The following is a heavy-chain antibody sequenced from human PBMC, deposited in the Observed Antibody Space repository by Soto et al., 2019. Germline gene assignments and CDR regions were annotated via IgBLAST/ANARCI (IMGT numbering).Heavy chain of an antibody. Sequence: EVQLLESGGGLVQPGGSLRLSCAASGFTFSSYAMSWVRQAPGKGLEWVSAISGSGGSTYYADSVKGRFTISRDNSKNTVYLQMDGVGAEDGAVCYCAKGGRTTGNPTLYGVDVWGQGTAVTVSS. V-gene: IGHV3-23*01. CDR3: AKGGRTTGNPTLYGVDV. CDR1: GFTFSSYA. D-gene: IGHD4-17*01. CDR2: ISGSGGST. J-gene: IGHJ6*02.